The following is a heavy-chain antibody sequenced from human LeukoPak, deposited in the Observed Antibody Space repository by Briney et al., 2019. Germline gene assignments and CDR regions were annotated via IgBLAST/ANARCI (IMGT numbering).Heavy chain of an antibody. J-gene: IGHJ3*02. CDR2: IYHSGST. CDR1: GGSISSGGYS. D-gene: IGHD7-27*01. CDR3: ARDLGAPWGDAFDI. Sequence: SQTLSLTCAVSGGSISSGGYSWSWIRQPPGKGLEWIGYIYHSGSTYYNPSLKSRVTISVDRSKNQFSLKLSSVTAADTAVYYCARDLGAPWGDAFDIWGQGTMVTVSS. V-gene: IGHV4-30-2*01.